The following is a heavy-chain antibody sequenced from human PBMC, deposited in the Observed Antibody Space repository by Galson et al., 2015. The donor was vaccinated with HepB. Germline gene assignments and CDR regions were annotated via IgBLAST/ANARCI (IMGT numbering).Heavy chain of an antibody. V-gene: IGHV3-30*18. CDR2: IPHDKRNK. CDR3: AKEFPPYYGFWSGHQK. J-gene: IGHJ4*02. Sequence: SLRLSCAASGFIFSNYGMHWVRQAPGKGLEWVALIPHDKRNKYYSDSVEGRFTVSRDNFKNTLHLQMNSLRVEDTAVYYCAKEFPPYYGFWSGHQKWGQGTQVTVSP. D-gene: IGHD3-3*01. CDR1: GFIFSNYG.